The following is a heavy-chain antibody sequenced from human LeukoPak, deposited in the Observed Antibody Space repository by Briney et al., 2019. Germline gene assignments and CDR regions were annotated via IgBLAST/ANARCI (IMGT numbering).Heavy chain of an antibody. CDR1: GYTVTGYY. CDR3: ARVGHYYDSCGYYTFDY. V-gene: IGHV1-2*02. D-gene: IGHD3-22*01. CDR2: INPQSGDT. Sequence: ASLKVSCKASGYTVTGYYIHWVRQAPGQGLEWMALINPQSGDTNYAQKFQGRVTMTGDTSISTAHMELSRLRSDDTALYYCARVGHYYDSCGYYTFDYWGQGTLVTVSS. J-gene: IGHJ4*02.